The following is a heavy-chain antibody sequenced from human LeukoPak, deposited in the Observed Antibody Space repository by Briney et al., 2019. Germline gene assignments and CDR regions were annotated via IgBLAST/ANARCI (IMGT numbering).Heavy chain of an antibody. V-gene: IGHV1-2*02. Sequence: ASVKVSCKASGYTFADYYIHWVRQAPGQGLEWMGWINPNSGGTKYTHKFQGRVTMTGDTSISTAYMELSRLKSDDTAVYYCARHYDYGGKSLDYWGQGTLVTVSS. J-gene: IGHJ4*02. CDR1: GYTFADYY. CDR3: ARHYDYGGKSLDY. D-gene: IGHD4-23*01. CDR2: INPNSGGT.